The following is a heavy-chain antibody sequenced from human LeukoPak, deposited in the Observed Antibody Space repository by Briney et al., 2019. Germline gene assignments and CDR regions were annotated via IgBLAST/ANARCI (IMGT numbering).Heavy chain of an antibody. Sequence: GGFLRLSCAASGFSFSSYWMHWVRQVPGKGLVWVSIINEDGSVTVYADSVKGRFTISRDNAKSTLYLQLNSLRAEDTAVYYCARDFKDGHIWGQGTLVTVSS. J-gene: IGHJ4*02. CDR2: INEDGSVT. V-gene: IGHV3-74*01. CDR3: ARDFKDGHI. CDR1: GFSFSSYW. D-gene: IGHD5-24*01.